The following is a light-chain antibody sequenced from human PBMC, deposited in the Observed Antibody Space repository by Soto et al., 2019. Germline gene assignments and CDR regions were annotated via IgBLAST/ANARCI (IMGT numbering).Light chain of an antibody. Sequence: EIVLTQSPATLSLSPGERATLSCRASQSVSSYLAWYQQKPGQAPRLLIYDASNRATGIPARFSGSGSGTDFPLTISSLETEDFAVYYCQQRSNWPSTFGQGTKVEIK. CDR3: QQRSNWPST. CDR1: QSVSSY. V-gene: IGKV3-11*01. J-gene: IGKJ1*01. CDR2: DAS.